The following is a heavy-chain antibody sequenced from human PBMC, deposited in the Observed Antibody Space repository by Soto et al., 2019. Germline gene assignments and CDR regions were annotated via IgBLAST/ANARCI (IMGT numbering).Heavy chain of an antibody. CDR3: ARFNVEAGRRDSDHNYRNV. Sequence: QVHLQESGPGLVKPSQTLSLTCSVSGDSINSGGYYWYWIRQHPGEGLEYMGYVYYSGRTSYNPSFQNRTSISVDTAQLGVSMTRTSETGADEVVYYCARFNVEAGRRDSDHNYRNVLGKG. D-gene: IGHD6-13*01. V-gene: IGHV4-31*03. CDR1: GDSINSGGYY. J-gene: IGHJ6*03. CDR2: VYYSGRT.